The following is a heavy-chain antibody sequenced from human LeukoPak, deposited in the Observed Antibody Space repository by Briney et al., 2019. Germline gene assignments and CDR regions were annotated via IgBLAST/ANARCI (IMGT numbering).Heavy chain of an antibody. Sequence: AASVKVSCKASGYTFTSYAMHWVRQAPGQRLEWMGWINAGNGNTKYSQKFQGRVTITRDTSASTAYMELSSLRPEDTAVYYCARPHLNCSSTSCYSYYYYYGMDVWGQGTTVTVSS. V-gene: IGHV1-3*01. J-gene: IGHJ6*02. CDR2: INAGNGNT. CDR3: ARPHLNCSSTSCYSYYYYYGMDV. D-gene: IGHD2-2*01. CDR1: GYTFTSYA.